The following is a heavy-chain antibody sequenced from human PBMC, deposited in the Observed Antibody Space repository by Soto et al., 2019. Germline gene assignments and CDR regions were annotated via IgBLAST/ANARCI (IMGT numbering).Heavy chain of an antibody. CDR1: GFTFSSYA. CDR3: ARDLVSRLRLAYNCYFDY. J-gene: IGHJ4*02. CDR2: ISGSGGST. V-gene: IGHV3-23*01. Sequence: EVQLLESGGGLVQPGGSLRLSCAASGFTFSSYAMSWVRQAPGKGLEWVSAISGSGGSTYYADSVKGRFTISRDNSKNSLYLQMNSLRDEDTSVYYCARDLVSRLRLAYNCYFDYWGQGTLVTVSS. D-gene: IGHD1-20*01.